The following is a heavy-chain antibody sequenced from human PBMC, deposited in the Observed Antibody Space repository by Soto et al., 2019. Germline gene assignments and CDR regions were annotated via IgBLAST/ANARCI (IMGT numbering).Heavy chain of an antibody. J-gene: IGHJ5*02. Sequence: GGSLRLSCAASGFTFSSSWMSWVRQAPGKGLEWVANIKQDGSAKYYVDSVKGRFTISRDNAKNSLYLQMNSLRAEDTAVYYCASGYCGADSCFANWFDPWGQGTLVTVSS. CDR1: GFTFSSSW. CDR3: ASGYCGADSCFANWFDP. D-gene: IGHD2-15*01. V-gene: IGHV3-7*01. CDR2: IKQDGSAK.